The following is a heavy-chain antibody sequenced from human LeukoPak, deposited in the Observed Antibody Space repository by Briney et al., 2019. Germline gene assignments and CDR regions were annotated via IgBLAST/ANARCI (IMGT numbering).Heavy chain of an antibody. Sequence: GGSLRLSCAASGFTFSRYWMTWVRQAPGKGLEWVANIKEDGSQKYYVDSVKGRFTISRDNAENSLYLQMNSLRADDTAVHHCARETGRDDSGSYPVDIWGQGTMVTVSS. CDR3: ARETGRDDSGSYPVDI. CDR1: GFTFSRYW. D-gene: IGHD1-26*01. J-gene: IGHJ3*02. V-gene: IGHV3-7*04. CDR2: IKEDGSQK.